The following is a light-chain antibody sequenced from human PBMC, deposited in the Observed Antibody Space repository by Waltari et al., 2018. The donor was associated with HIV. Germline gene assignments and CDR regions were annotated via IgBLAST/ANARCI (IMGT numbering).Light chain of an antibody. V-gene: IGLV3-21*02. CDR1: NIARKS. J-gene: IGLJ1*01. CDR3: QVWDSKTDQYV. CDR2: DDT. Sequence: YVRTQPPSVSVAPGQTATIPCGENNIARKSAPRYQQRPGQAPVLVVNDDTDRPSGIPERFAGSNSGSTDTLTISRVETGDEADYCGQVWDSKTDQYVFGYGTRVTVL.